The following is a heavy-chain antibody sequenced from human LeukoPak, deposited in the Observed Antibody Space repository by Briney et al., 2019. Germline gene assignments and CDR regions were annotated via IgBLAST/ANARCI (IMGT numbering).Heavy chain of an antibody. D-gene: IGHD1-26*01. J-gene: IGHJ3*02. CDR1: GYSFTSYW. V-gene: IGHV5-51*01. CDR3: ARHPLHLVGATGAFDI. Sequence: GESLKISFKGSGYSFTSYWIGWVRPMPGKGLEWMGIIYPGDSDTRYSPSFQGQVTISADKSISTAYLQWSSLKASDTAMYYCARHPLHLVGATGAFDIWGQGTMVTVSS. CDR2: IYPGDSDT.